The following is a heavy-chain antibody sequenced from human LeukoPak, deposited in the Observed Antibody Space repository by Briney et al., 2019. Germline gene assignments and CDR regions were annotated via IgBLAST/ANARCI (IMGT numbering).Heavy chain of an antibody. Sequence: ASVKVSCKASGYTFTSYDINWVRQATGQGLEWMGWMNPNSGNTGYAQKFQGRVTMTRNTSISTAYMELSSLRSEDTAVYYCARVRGQWLAYYYYGIDVWGQGTTVTVSS. CDR3: ARVRGQWLAYYYYGIDV. D-gene: IGHD6-19*01. CDR1: GYTFTSYD. V-gene: IGHV1-8*01. J-gene: IGHJ6*02. CDR2: MNPNSGNT.